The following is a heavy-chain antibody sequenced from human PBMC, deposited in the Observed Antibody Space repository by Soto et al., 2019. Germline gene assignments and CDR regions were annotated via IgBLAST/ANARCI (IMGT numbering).Heavy chain of an antibody. CDR3: AAGDWCPSGYDRFHSLDY. D-gene: IGHD5-12*01. V-gene: IGHV1-58*01. CDR1: GFTFTSSS. Sequence: SVKVSCKASGFTFTSSSVQWVRQARGQRLEWIGWIVVGSGNTNYAQKFQERVTITRDMSTSTAYMELSSLRSEDTAVYYCAAGDWCPSGYDRFHSLDYWGQGTLVTVSS. J-gene: IGHJ4*02. CDR2: IVVGSGNT.